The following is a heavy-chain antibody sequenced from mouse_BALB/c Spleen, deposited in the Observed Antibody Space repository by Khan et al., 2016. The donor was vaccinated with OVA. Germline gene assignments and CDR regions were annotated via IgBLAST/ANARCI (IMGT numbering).Heavy chain of an antibody. J-gene: IGHJ4*01. CDR1: GYTFTNYG. V-gene: IGHV9-3-1*01. D-gene: IGHD2-14*01. CDR2: INTYTGEP. Sequence: LVESGPELKKPGETVKISCKASGYTFTNYGMNWVKQAPGKGLKWMGWINTYTGEPTYADDFKGRFAFSLETSASTAYLKINNLKNEDTAKYFCARKYYRYDGMDYWCQGTSFTVSS. CDR3: ARKYYRYDGMDY.